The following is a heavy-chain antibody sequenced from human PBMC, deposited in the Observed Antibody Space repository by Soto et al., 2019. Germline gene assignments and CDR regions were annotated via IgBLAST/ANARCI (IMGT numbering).Heavy chain of an antibody. CDR2: IIPIFSTA. J-gene: IGHJ4*02. V-gene: IGHV1-69*13. CDR1: GYTFASYY. CDR3: SRDGVSSTEYTWNYGTYFDY. Sequence: SVKVSCKASGYTFASYYMHWVRQAPGQRQERMGGIIPIFSTANYAQKFQGRVTITAYESTSTAYMELRSLRSVDTAMYYCSRDGVSSTEYTWNYGTYFDYWGQGALVTVSS. D-gene: IGHD1-7*01.